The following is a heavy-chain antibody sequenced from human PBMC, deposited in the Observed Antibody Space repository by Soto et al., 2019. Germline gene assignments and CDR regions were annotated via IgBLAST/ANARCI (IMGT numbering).Heavy chain of an antibody. CDR3: ARVPIVGGVTMGLDY. J-gene: IGHJ4*02. Sequence: QAQLVQSGAEVKKPGASVKVSCKTSGYTFTRYYIHWVRQAPGQGLEWMGVINPSGGSTRYAQKSQGRCTVTRDTSTSTVDMELRSLRSEDTAVYFCARVPIVGGVTMGLDYWGQGTLVTVSS. D-gene: IGHD3-3*01. V-gene: IGHV1-46*01. CDR2: INPSGGST. CDR1: GYTFTRYY.